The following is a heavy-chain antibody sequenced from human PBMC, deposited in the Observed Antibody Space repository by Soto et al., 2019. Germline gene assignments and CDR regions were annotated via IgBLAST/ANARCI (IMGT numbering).Heavy chain of an antibody. CDR1: GFTFSSYG. Sequence: QVQLVESGGGVVQPGRSLRLSCAASGFTFSSYGMHWVRQAPGKGLEWVAVISYDGSNKYYADSVKGRFTISRDNSKNTLYLRMNSLRAEDTAVYYCAKDLRGYCTNGVCYDNGMDVWGQGTTVTVSS. CDR3: AKDLRGYCTNGVCYDNGMDV. D-gene: IGHD2-8*01. CDR2: ISYDGSNK. V-gene: IGHV3-30*18. J-gene: IGHJ6*02.